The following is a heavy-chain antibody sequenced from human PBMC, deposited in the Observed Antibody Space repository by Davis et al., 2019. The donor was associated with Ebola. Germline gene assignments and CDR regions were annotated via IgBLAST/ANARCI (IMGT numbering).Heavy chain of an antibody. CDR2: IIPIFGTA. CDR1: GGTFSSYA. J-gene: IGHJ6*02. D-gene: IGHD2-15*01. V-gene: IGHV1-69*13. Sequence: AASVKVSCKASGGTFSSYAISWVRQAPGQGLEWMGGIIPIFGTANYAQKFQGRVTITADESTSTAYMELSSLRSEDTAVYYCATTQGWADCSGGSCYSAVPFPYYYYGMDVWGQGTTVTVSS. CDR3: ATTQGWADCSGGSCYSAVPFPYYYYGMDV.